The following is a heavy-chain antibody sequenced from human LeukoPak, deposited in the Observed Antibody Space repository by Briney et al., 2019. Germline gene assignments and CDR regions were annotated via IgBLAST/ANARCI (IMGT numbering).Heavy chain of an antibody. CDR2: MNPNSGNT. CDR3: AVIAAAGRGYYFDY. Sequence: GASVKVSCKASGYTFTSYDINWARQATGQGLEWMGWMNPNSGNTGYAQRFQGRVTMTRNTSISTAYMELSSLRSEDTAVYYCAVIAAAGRGYYFDYWGQGTLVTVSS. CDR1: GYTFTSYD. V-gene: IGHV1-8*01. J-gene: IGHJ4*02. D-gene: IGHD6-13*01.